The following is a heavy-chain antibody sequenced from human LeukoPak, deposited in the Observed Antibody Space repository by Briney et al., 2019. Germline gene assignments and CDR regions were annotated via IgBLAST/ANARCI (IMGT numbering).Heavy chain of an antibody. Sequence: ASVKVSCKASGYTFTSYAMHWVRQAPGQRLEWMGWSNAGNGNTKYSQEFQGRVTMTRNTSISTAYMELSSLRSEDTAVYYCAGKVRGWYYYMDVWGKGTTVTVSS. CDR2: SNAGNGNT. D-gene: IGHD4-11*01. CDR3: AGKVRGWYYYMDV. J-gene: IGHJ6*03. V-gene: IGHV1-3*02. CDR1: GYTFTSYA.